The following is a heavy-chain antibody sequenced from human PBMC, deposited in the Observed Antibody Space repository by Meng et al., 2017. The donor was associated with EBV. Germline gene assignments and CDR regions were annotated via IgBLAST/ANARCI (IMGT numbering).Heavy chain of an antibody. CDR1: GYPFTSYD. Sequence: VHLVQAGAEVKKPVAFVQVSCKASGYPFTSYDINWVRQATGQGLEGMGWMNPNSGNTGYAQKFQGRVTMTRNTSISTAYMELSSLRSEDTAVYYCARAGIAATGRLDYWGQGTLVTVSS. CDR2: MNPNSGNT. J-gene: IGHJ4*02. V-gene: IGHV1-8*01. CDR3: ARAGIAATGRLDY. D-gene: IGHD6-13*01.